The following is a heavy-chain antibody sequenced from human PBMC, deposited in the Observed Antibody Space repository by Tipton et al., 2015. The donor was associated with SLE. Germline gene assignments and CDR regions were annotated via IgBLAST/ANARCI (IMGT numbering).Heavy chain of an antibody. CDR1: GFTFGGYA. D-gene: IGHD3-22*01. Sequence: SLRLSCTASGFTFGGYALNWVGPAPGKGLEWVEGIHGVSKGTYYADSEKGRFTISRDNAKNSLYLQMNSLRAEDTAVYFCASDQFQHYFDNRPVADHIWVQGRVGTVS. CDR2: IHGVSKGT. J-gene: IGHJ3*02. CDR3: ASDQFQHYFDNRPVADHI. V-gene: IGHV3-21*01.